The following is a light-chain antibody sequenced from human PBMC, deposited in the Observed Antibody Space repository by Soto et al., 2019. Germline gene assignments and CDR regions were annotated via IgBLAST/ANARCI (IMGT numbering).Light chain of an antibody. CDR2: GNS. J-gene: IGLJ7*01. Sequence: VVTQPPSVSGAPGQRVTISCTGSSSNIGAGYDVHWYQQLPGTAPKLLIYGNSNRPSGVPDRFSGSKSGTSASLAITGLQAEDEADYYCQSYDSSLSGAVFGGGTQLTVL. V-gene: IGLV1-40*01. CDR3: QSYDSSLSGAV. CDR1: SSNIGAGYD.